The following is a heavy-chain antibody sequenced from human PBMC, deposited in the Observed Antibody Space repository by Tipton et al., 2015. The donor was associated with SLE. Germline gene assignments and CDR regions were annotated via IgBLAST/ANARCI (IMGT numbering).Heavy chain of an antibody. Sequence: SLRLSCAASGFTFRNYVMTWVRQAPGKGLEWVATMSGSGGSIYYADSVKGRFTISRENSMSTLFLQMNSLRGEDTAVYYCAKGGDYDTFFDSWGQGTLVTVSS. D-gene: IGHD3-22*01. CDR2: MSGSGGSI. CDR1: GFTFRNYV. J-gene: IGHJ4*02. V-gene: IGHV3-23*01. CDR3: AKGGDYDTFFDS.